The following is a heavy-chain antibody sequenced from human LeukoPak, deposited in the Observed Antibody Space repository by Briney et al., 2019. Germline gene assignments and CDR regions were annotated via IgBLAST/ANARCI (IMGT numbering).Heavy chain of an antibody. Sequence: SETLSLTCTVSGGSISSYYWSWVRQPPGKGLEWIGFIYYSGSTNYNPSLKSRVAISVDRSKDQFSLKLSSVTAADTAVYYCASQLGGTTFHWGQGILVTVSS. D-gene: IGHD1-1*01. CDR1: GGSISSYY. CDR3: ASQLGGTTFH. V-gene: IGHV4-59*13. CDR2: IYYSGST. J-gene: IGHJ4*02.